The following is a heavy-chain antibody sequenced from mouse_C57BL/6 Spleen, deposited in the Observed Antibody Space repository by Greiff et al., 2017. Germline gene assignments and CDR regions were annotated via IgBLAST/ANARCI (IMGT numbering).Heavy chain of an antibody. V-gene: IGHV14-4*01. CDR1: GFNIKDDY. CDR3: TKERTTVVDYFDY. J-gene: IGHJ2*01. CDR2: IDPENSDT. D-gene: IGHD1-1*01. Sequence: VQLQQSGAELVRPGASVKLSCTASGFNIKDDYMHWVKQRPEQGLEWIGWIDPENSDTEYASKFQGKATITADTSSNTAYLQLSSLTSEDTAVYYCTKERTTVVDYFDYWGQGTTLTVSS.